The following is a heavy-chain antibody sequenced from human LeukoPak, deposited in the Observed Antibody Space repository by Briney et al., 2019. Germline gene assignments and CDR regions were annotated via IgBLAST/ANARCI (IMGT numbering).Heavy chain of an antibody. CDR2: IKQDGSVE. Sequence: GGSLRLSCAASGFTFNSYWMSWVRQAPGKGLEWVANIKQDGSVEYYVVSVKGRLTISRDNAKESLYLQMNSLRAEDTAVYYCARIGYSSSSFDFWGQGTLVTVSS. CDR3: ARIGYSSSSFDF. D-gene: IGHD6-6*01. V-gene: IGHV3-7*05. J-gene: IGHJ4*02. CDR1: GFTFNSYW.